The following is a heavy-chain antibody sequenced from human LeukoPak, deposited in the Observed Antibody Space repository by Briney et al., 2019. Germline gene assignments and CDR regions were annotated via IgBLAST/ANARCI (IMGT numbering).Heavy chain of an antibody. Sequence: PSETLSLTCAVYGGSFSGYYWSWIRQPPGKGLEWIGEINHSGSTNYNPSLKSRVTISVDTSKNQFSLKLSSVTAADTAVYYCAGRGWVRYFAPPPRKHTNYYYYMDVWGKGTTVTISS. CDR3: AGRGWVRYFAPPPRKHTNYYYYMDV. D-gene: IGHD3-9*01. J-gene: IGHJ6*03. CDR2: INHSGST. V-gene: IGHV4-34*01. CDR1: GGSFSGYY.